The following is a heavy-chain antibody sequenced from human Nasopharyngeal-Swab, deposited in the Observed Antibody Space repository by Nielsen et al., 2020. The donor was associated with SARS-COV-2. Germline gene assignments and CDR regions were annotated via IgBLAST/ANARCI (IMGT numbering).Heavy chain of an antibody. CDR2: INHSGST. Sequence: WIRQPPGKGLEWIGEINHSGSTNCNPSLKSRVTISVDTSKNQFSLKLSSVTAADTAVYYCARGTVYYYDSSGYYYYYYYGMDVWGQGTTVTVSS. J-gene: IGHJ6*02. V-gene: IGHV4-34*01. D-gene: IGHD3-22*01. CDR3: ARGTVYYYDSSGYYYYYYYGMDV.